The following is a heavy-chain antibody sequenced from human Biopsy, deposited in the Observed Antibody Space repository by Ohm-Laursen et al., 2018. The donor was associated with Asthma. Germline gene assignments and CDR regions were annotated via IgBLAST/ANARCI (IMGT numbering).Heavy chain of an antibody. CDR3: VRGSSSWHHGPFHYYYGLDV. J-gene: IGHJ6*02. CDR2: IYYSGTT. CDR1: GGYMRSGDYY. V-gene: IGHV4-39*01. D-gene: IGHD6-13*01. Sequence: SDTLSLTCCLSSGSGGYMRSGDYYWGWIRQPPGKGLEGIGSIYYSGTTYYNPSLESRVTVSADTSKNQFSLKLTSGTAADTAVYYCVRGSSSWHHGPFHYYYGLDVWGQGTTATVSS.